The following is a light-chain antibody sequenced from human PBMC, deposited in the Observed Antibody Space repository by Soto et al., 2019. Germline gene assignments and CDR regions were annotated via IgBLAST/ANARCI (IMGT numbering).Light chain of an antibody. Sequence: EIVLTQSPGTLSLSPGEIATLSCRASQSVSSSYLAWYQQKPGQAPRLLIYGASSRATGIPDRFSGSGSGTDFTLTISRLEPEDFAVYYCQQYGSSLLFGQG. CDR2: GAS. V-gene: IGKV3-20*01. J-gene: IGKJ5*01. CDR3: QQYGSSLL. CDR1: QSVSSSY.